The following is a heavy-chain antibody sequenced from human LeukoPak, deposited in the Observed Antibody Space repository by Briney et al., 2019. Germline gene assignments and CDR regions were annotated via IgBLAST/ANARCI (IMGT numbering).Heavy chain of an antibody. D-gene: IGHD2/OR15-2a*01. CDR1: GFSLRSYG. CDR2: INHDGSLR. Sequence: SGGSLRLSCAASGFSLRSYGMHWVRQSPGKGLLWVSHINHDGSLRDYADSVKGRFTISKDIAENTVYLQMDSLGAEDTAIYYCTRDVFSLGDSWGQRTLVTVSS. J-gene: IGHJ4*02. CDR3: TRDVFSLGDS. V-gene: IGHV3-74*01.